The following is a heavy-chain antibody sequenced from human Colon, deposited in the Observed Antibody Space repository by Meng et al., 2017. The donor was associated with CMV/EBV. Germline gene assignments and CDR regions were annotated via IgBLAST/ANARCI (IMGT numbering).Heavy chain of an antibody. D-gene: IGHD3-10*01. J-gene: IGHJ1*01. CDR2: IYSNGRI. V-gene: IGHV4-4*07. CDR1: GGSISGHY. CDR3: GRAGARGVPIDV. Sequence: VPMQDPGPGLVKPSGTLSLTCTVSGGSISGHYWTWIRRPAGEGLQWLGRIYSNGRIDENYSLRSRVTISVDTSKNQLSLRLTSVTAADTAVYYCGRAGARGVPIDVWGRGTLVTVSS.